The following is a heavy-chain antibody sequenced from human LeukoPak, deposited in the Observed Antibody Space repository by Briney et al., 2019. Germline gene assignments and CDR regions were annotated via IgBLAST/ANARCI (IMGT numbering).Heavy chain of an antibody. CDR1: GGSITGSSYY. D-gene: IGHD6-6*01. J-gene: IGHJ4*02. Sequence: SETLSLTCTVCGGSITGSSYYWGWIRQSPGKGLEWIGSIYYSGSTYYNPSLKSRVTISVDTSKNQFSLKLSSVTAADTAVYYCARHFSAYTLRGQLAPGGFDYWGQGTLVTVSS. V-gene: IGHV4-39*01. CDR3: ARHFSAYTLRGQLAPGGFDY. CDR2: IYYSGST.